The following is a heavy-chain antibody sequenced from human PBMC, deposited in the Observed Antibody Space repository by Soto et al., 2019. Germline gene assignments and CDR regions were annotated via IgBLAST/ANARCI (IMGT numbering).Heavy chain of an antibody. CDR2: INAGNGNT. V-gene: IGHV1-3*01. J-gene: IGHJ4*02. CDR1: GYTFTSYA. CDR3: ATQMGEGYCDY. D-gene: IGHD3-16*01. Sequence: QVQLVQSGAEVKKPGASVKVSCKASGYTFTSYAMHWVRQAPGQRLEWMGWINAGNGNTKYSQKFQGRVTITRDTSASTAYMGLSSLRSEDTAVYYCATQMGEGYCDYWGQGTLVTVSS.